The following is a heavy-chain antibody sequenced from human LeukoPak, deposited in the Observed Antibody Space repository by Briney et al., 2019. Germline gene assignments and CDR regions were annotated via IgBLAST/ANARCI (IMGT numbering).Heavy chain of an antibody. J-gene: IGHJ4*02. CDR2: INQHGGEK. V-gene: IGHV3-7*01. Sequence: GGSLRLSCAASGFSFSASWMTWVRQAPGKGLEWVANINQHGGEKYYVDSVKGRFTISRDNAKNSVYLQMNSLRVEDTAIYYCAMYDYWSGYLAYWGQGTLVTVSS. CDR3: AMYDYWSGYLAY. D-gene: IGHD3-3*01. CDR1: GFSFSASW.